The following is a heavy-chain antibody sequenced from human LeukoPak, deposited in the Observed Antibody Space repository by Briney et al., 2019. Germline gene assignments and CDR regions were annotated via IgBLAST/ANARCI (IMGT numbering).Heavy chain of an antibody. V-gene: IGHV1-69*04. CDR1: GGTFSSYA. Sequence: SVKVSCKASGGTFSSYAISWVRQAPGQGLEWMGRIIPILGIANYAQKFQGRVTITADESTSTAYMELSSLRSEDTAVYYCARAGIPDSPDWSFGWYFDYWGQGTLVTVSS. CDR3: ARAGIPDSPDWSFGWYFDY. D-gene: IGHD3-9*01. J-gene: IGHJ4*02. CDR2: IIPILGIA.